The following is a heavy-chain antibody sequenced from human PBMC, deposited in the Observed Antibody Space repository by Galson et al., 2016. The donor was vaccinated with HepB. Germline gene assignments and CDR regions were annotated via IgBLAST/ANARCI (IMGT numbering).Heavy chain of an antibody. J-gene: IGHJ4*02. CDR3: ARVEYNSSSGANRFDY. Sequence: SVKVSCKASGYTFINYDINWVRQATGQGLGWMGWMNPNSGNTGYAQKFQGRVTMTRSTSISTAYMELSSLRSEDTAVYYCARVEYNSSSGANRFDYWGQGTLVSVSS. CDR2: MNPNSGNT. V-gene: IGHV1-8*01. CDR1: GYTFINYD. D-gene: IGHD6-6*01.